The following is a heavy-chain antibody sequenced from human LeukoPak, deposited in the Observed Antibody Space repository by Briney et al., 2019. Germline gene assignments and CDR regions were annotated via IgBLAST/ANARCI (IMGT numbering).Heavy chain of an antibody. CDR3: ARDLRFLEWFPRGFDY. V-gene: IGHV3-30*03. CDR1: GFTFSSYG. CDR2: ISYDGSNK. J-gene: IGHJ4*02. D-gene: IGHD3-3*01. Sequence: GGSLRLSCAASGFTFSSYGMHWVRQAPGKGLEWVAVISYDGSNKYYADSVKGRFTISRDNSKNTLYLQMNSLRAEDTAVYYCARDLRFLEWFPRGFDYWGQGTLVTVSS.